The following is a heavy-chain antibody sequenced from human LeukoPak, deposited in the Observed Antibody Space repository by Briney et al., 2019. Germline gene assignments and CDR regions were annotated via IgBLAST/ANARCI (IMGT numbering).Heavy chain of an antibody. CDR3: ARDLPQRDCSGGSCYRSRKNYYYMDV. J-gene: IGHJ6*03. Sequence: GGSLRLSCAASGFTVSSNYMSWVRQAPGKGLEWVSVIYSGGSTYYADSVKGRFTISRDNSKNTLYLQMNSLRAEDTAVYYCARDLPQRDCSGGSCYRSRKNYYYMDVWGKGTTVTISS. CDR1: GFTVSSNY. D-gene: IGHD2-15*01. V-gene: IGHV3-53*01. CDR2: IYSGGST.